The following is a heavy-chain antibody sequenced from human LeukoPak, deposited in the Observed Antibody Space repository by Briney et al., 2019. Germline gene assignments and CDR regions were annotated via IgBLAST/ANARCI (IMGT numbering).Heavy chain of an antibody. CDR2: IYYSGST. J-gene: IGHJ4*02. CDR1: GGSISSSSYY. CDR3: ARAPGGLQCFDY. V-gene: IGHV4-39*07. D-gene: IGHD5-24*01. Sequence: ASETLSLTCIVSGGSISSSSYYWGWIRQPPGKGLEWIGSIYYSGSTYHNPSLKSRVTISVDTSKNQFSLKLSSVTAADTAVYYCARAPGGLQCFDYWGQGTLVTVSS.